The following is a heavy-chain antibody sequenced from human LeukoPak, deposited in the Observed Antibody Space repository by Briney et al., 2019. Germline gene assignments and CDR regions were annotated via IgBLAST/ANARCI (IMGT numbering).Heavy chain of an antibody. CDR1: GFTFSTYG. V-gene: IGHV3-30*02. CDR2: IHYDGTYE. CDR3: ARELGEYQLLKNFDY. J-gene: IGHJ4*02. D-gene: IGHD2-2*01. Sequence: GGSLRLSCAASGFTFSTYGMHWVRQAPGKGLEWVTYIHYDGTYEHYAESVKGRFTISRDNSRNTLYLQMNSLRAEDTAVYYCARELGEYQLLKNFDYWGQGTLVIVSS.